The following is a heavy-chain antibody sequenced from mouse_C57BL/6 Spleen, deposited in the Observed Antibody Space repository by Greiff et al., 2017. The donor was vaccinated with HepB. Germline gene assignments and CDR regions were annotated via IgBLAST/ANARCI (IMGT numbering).Heavy chain of an antibody. CDR3: ARDGTGWYFDV. J-gene: IGHJ1*03. Sequence: EVQRVESEGGLVQPGSSMKLSCTASGFTFSDYYMAWVRQVPEKGLEWVANINYDGSSTYYLDSLKSRFIISRDNAKNILYLQMSSLKSEDTATYYCARDGTGWYFDVWGTGTTVTVSS. D-gene: IGHD4-1*01. CDR1: GFTFSDYY. CDR2: INYDGSST. V-gene: IGHV5-16*01.